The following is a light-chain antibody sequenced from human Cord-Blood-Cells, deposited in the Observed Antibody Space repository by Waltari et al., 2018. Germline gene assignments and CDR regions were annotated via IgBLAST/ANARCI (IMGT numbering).Light chain of an antibody. J-gene: IGLJ3*02. CDR3: SSYTSSSTWV. Sequence: QSALTQPASVSGSPGQSITISCTGTSRDVGGYNYVSWYQQHPGKAPKLMIYDVSQRPSGVSHRFSGSKSGNTASLTISGLQAEDEADYYCSSYTSSSTWVFGGGTKLTVL. V-gene: IGLV2-14*01. CDR1: SRDVGGYNY. CDR2: DVS.